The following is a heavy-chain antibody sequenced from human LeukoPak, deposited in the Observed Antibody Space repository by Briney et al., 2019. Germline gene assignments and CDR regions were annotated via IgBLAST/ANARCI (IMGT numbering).Heavy chain of an antibody. D-gene: IGHD5-18*01. CDR3: ARDRRVDTAKVPYY. Sequence: WASVKVSCKASGGTFSSYAISWVRQAPGQGLEWMGGIIPIFGTADYAQKFQGRVTITADESTSTAYMELSSLRSEDTAVYYCARDRRVDTAKVPYYWGQGTLVTVSS. CDR2: IIPIFGTA. CDR1: GGTFSSYA. V-gene: IGHV1-69*13. J-gene: IGHJ4*02.